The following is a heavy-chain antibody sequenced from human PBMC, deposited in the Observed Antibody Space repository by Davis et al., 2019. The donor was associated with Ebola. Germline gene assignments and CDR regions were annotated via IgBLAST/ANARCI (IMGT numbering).Heavy chain of an antibody. D-gene: IGHD1-7*01. CDR2: ISSSSGTK. J-gene: IGHJ4*02. CDR1: GFTISLYS. Sequence: PGGSLRLSCVASGFTISLYSMNWVRQAPGKGLEWVSYISSSSGTKYYADSVKGRFTISRDNAKNSVYLQMNSLRDEDTAMYYCARDPGINGTTFDYWGQGTLATVSS. V-gene: IGHV3-48*02. CDR3: ARDPGINGTTFDY.